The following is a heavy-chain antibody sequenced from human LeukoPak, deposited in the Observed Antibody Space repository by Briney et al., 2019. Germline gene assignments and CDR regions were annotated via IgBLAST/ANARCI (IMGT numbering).Heavy chain of an antibody. V-gene: IGHV1-24*01. CDR3: ATVGALPGIAVIDAFDI. CDR2: FDPEDGET. Sequence: ASVKVSCKVSGYTLTELSMHWVRQAPGKGLEWMGGFDPEDGETIYAQKFQGRVTMTEAPSTDTAYMELSSLRSEDTAVYYCATVGALPGIAVIDAFDIWGQGTMVTVSS. D-gene: IGHD6-13*01. CDR1: GYTLTELS. J-gene: IGHJ3*02.